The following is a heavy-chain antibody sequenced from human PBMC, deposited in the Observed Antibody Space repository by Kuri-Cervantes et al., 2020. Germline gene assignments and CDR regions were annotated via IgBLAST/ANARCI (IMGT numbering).Heavy chain of an antibody. CDR3: ARDVTLHVPCSYGSYYFDY. CDR1: GYTFTSYA. CDR2: INTNTGNP. Sequence: ASVKVSCKASGYTFTSYAMNWVRQAPGQGLEWMGWINTNTGNPTYAQGFTGRFVFSLDTSVSTAYLQISSLKAEDTAVYYCARDVTLHVPCSYGSYYFDYWGQGTLVTVSS. J-gene: IGHJ4*02. V-gene: IGHV7-4-1*02. D-gene: IGHD5-18*01.